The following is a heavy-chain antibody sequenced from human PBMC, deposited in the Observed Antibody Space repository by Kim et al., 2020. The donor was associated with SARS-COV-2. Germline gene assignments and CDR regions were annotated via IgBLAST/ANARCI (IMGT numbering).Heavy chain of an antibody. V-gene: IGHV5-51*01. Sequence: GESLKISCQGSGYSFSDYFSDWVRQKPGKGLEWMGVIYPDNSDVTYSPSFKGQVTISVDKSTGTAYLQWSSLRASDTATYYCARRAMNERFLDFWGQGTLVTVSS. CDR3: ARRAMNERFLDF. CDR2: IYPDNSDV. CDR1: GYSFSDYF. J-gene: IGHJ4*02.